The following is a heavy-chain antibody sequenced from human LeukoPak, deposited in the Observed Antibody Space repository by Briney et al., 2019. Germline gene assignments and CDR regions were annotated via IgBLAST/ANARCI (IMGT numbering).Heavy chain of an antibody. D-gene: IGHD6-6*01. Sequence: GGSLSLSCPASGFSFDNYWLHWVRQDPGTGLMWVSLINGIGTTTAYADSVKGRFTISRDNAKNTLYLQMNSLRAEDTAVYFCVRDREQYSSLHWFDPWGQGTLVTVSS. V-gene: IGHV3-74*01. CDR3: VRDREQYSSLHWFDP. CDR1: GFSFDNYW. CDR2: INGIGTTT. J-gene: IGHJ5*02.